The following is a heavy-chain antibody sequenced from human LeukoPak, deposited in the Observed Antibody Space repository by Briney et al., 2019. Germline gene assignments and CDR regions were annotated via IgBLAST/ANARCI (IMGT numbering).Heavy chain of an antibody. CDR1: GGSFSGYY. V-gene: IGHV4-59*01. J-gene: IGHJ4*02. CDR3: ARSIREQFESVPGFDY. D-gene: IGHD3-3*02. Sequence: SETLSLTCAVYGGSFSGYYWSWIRQPPGKGLEWIGYIYYSGSTNYNPSLKSRVTISVDTSKNQFSLKLSSVTAADTAVYYCARSIREQFESVPGFDYWGQGTLVTVSS. CDR2: IYYSGST.